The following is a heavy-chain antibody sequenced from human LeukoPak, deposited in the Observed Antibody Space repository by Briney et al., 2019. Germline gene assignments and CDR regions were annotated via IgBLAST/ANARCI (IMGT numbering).Heavy chain of an antibody. CDR1: GFTFSRYS. Sequence: GGSLRLSCAASGFTFSRYSMNWVRQAPGKGLEWVSYISSSSSARNYADSVQGRFTISRDNAKNSLYLQMNSLRAEDTAVYYCARGPYCSSTSCRNWFDPWGQGTLVTVSS. D-gene: IGHD2-2*01. V-gene: IGHV3-48*01. CDR3: ARGPYCSSTSCRNWFDP. J-gene: IGHJ5*02. CDR2: ISSSSSAR.